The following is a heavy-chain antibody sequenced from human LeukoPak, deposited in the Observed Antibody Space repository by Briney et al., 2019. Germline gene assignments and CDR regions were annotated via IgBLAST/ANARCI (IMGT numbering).Heavy chain of an antibody. Sequence: PSETLSLTCAVYGGSFSGYYWSWIRQPPGKGLEWIGEINHSGSTNYNPSLKSRVTISVDTSKNQFSLKLRSVTAADTAVYYCARGFYWNFDYWGQGTLVTVSS. V-gene: IGHV4-34*01. CDR3: ARGFYWNFDY. CDR1: GGSFSGYY. CDR2: INHSGST. D-gene: IGHD1-1*01. J-gene: IGHJ4*02.